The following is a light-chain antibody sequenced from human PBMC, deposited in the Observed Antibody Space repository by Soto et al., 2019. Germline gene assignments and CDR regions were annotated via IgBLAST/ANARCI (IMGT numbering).Light chain of an antibody. J-gene: IGKJ3*01. V-gene: IGKV1-5*03. CDR2: TAS. CDR1: QSISSC. CDR3: QQYDRYPLT. Sequence: DIQMTQSPSTLSASIGDRVTITCRASQSISSCLAWYQQKPGKAPNLLIYTASNLESGVPSTCRGSGSGTEFTLTISILQPDDFAAYYCQQYDRYPLTFGPGNKVDIK.